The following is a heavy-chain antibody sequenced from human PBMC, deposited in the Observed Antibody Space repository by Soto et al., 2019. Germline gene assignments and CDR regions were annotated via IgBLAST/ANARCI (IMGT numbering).Heavy chain of an antibody. CDR1: GYTFTSYD. V-gene: IGHV1-8*01. J-gene: IGHJ6*03. D-gene: IGHD3-10*01. CDR2: MNPNSGNT. CDR3: ARTMVRGVISYYYYYMDV. Sequence: ASVKVSCKASGYTFTSYDINWVRQATGQGLEWMGWMNPNSGNTGYAQKFQGRVTMTRNTSISTAYMELSSLRSEDTAVYYCARTMVRGVISYYYYYMDVWGKGTTVTVSS.